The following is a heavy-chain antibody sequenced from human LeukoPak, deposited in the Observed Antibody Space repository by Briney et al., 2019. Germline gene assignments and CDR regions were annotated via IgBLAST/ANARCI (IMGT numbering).Heavy chain of an antibody. CDR3: ARVGSGYYGG. CDR2: ISSSSSYI. Sequence: GGSLRLSCVASGFTFSSYSMNWVRQAPGKGLEWVSSISSSSSYIYYADSVKGRFTISRDNAKNSLYLQMNSLRAEDTAVYYCARVGSGYYGGWGQGTLVTVSS. J-gene: IGHJ4*02. D-gene: IGHD3-22*01. CDR1: GFTFSSYS. V-gene: IGHV3-21*01.